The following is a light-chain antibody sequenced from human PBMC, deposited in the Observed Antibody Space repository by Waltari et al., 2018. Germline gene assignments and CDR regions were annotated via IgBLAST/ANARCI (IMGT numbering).Light chain of an antibody. CDR1: SGSVAANNC. CDR3: FLDLGDGIWV. CDR2: NKN. J-gene: IGLJ3*02. V-gene: IGLV8-61*01. Sequence: QTVVTQEPSFSVSPGGTVTLTCGLTSGSVAANNCPSWYQQTPGQVPLAHCHNKNVRAPGFPGRFSCSILGNKAARTITGAQADDESDYHCFLDLGDGIWVFGGGTKLTVL.